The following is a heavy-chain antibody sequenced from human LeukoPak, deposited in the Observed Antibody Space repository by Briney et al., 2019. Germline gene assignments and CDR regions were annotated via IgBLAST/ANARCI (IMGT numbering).Heavy chain of an antibody. CDR3: ARGSLSSYYDFWSGYYSYYYMDV. V-gene: IGHV4-61*02. D-gene: IGHD3-3*01. CDR1: GGSISSGGYY. CDR2: MYTSGNR. Sequence: SSETLSLTCTVSGGSISSGGYYWSWIRQPAGKGLEWIGRMYTSGNRNYNPSLKSRVTISVDTSKNQFSLKLSSVTAADTAVYYCARGSLSSYYDFWSGYYSYYYMDVWGKGTTVTVSS. J-gene: IGHJ6*03.